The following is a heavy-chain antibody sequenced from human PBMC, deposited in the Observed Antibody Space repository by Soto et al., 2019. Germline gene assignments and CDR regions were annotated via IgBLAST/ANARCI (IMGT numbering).Heavy chain of an antibody. D-gene: IGHD3-10*01. CDR3: ARDRVRTMLRGALDWFDP. V-gene: IGHV1-18*01. J-gene: IGHJ5*02. CDR2: ISADNGNT. Sequence: QVQLVQSGAEVKKPGASVKVSCKASGYTFTSYGISWVRQAPGQGLAWLGWISADNGNTNDAQKLQGRVTMTTDTSTSTGYMELRSPRSDVTAVYYCARDRVRTMLRGALDWFDPWGQGTLVTVSS. CDR1: GYTFTSYG.